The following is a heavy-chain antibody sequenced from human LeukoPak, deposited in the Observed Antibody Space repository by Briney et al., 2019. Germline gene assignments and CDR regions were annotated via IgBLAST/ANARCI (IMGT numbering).Heavy chain of an antibody. J-gene: IGHJ4*02. V-gene: IGHV4-59*01. CDR1: GDSFSYFY. D-gene: IGHD3-22*01. Sequence: SETLSLTCTVSGDSFSYFYWSWIRQPPGKGLEWIGYIYNSGSTSYNPSLRSRVTISLDTSKNQFSLKLSSVTAADTAIYYCARVGYYDSSGYYQYYFDYWGQGTLVTVSS. CDR2: IYNSGST. CDR3: ARVGYYDSSGYYQYYFDY.